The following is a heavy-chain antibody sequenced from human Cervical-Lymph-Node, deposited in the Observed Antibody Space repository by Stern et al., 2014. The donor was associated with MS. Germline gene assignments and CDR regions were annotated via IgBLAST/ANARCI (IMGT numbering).Heavy chain of an antibody. J-gene: IGHJ4*02. CDR1: GGSISSYY. CDR3: AREALAAGGLDY. Sequence: QVQLQESGPGLVKPSETLSLTCTVSGGSISSYYWSWIRQPPGKGLEWIGYIYYSGRTNYNPSLKSRVTISVDTSKNQFSLKLSSVTAADTAVYYCAREALAAGGLDYWGQGTLVTVSS. CDR2: IYYSGRT. V-gene: IGHV4-59*01. D-gene: IGHD6-13*01.